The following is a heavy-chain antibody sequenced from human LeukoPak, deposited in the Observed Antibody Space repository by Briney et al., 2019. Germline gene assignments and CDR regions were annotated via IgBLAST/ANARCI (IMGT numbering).Heavy chain of an antibody. V-gene: IGHV3-23*01. CDR2: IGGSGGST. D-gene: IGHD1-14*01. CDR1: GFTFSTYG. CDR3: AKGFRNFDP. J-gene: IGHJ2*01. Sequence: GGSLRLSCAASGFTFSTYGMSWVRQAPGKGLEWVSSIGGSGGSTNYADSVKGRFTISRDNSKNTLNLQMNSLRGDDTAVYYCAKGFRNFDPWGRGTLVTVSS.